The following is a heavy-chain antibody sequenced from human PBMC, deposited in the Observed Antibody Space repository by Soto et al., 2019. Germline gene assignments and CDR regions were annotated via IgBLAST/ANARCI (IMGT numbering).Heavy chain of an antibody. CDR1: GFTFRDYY. V-gene: IGHV3-11*05. CDR3: ARVKGSGNYYWYYYGMDV. CDR2: INSDSSYT. J-gene: IGHJ6*02. D-gene: IGHD3-10*01. Sequence: PGGSLRLSCAASGFTFRDYYMSWIRQAPGKGLEWVSYINSDSSYTNYADSVKGRFTISRDNAENSLFLQMNSLRAEDTAVYFCARVKGSGNYYWYYYGMDVWGQGTTVTVS.